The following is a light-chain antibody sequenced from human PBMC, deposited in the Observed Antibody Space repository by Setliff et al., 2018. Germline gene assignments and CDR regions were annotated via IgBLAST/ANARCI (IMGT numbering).Light chain of an antibody. V-gene: IGLV1-44*01. CDR1: SSNIGSIS. CDR3: ASWDVSLKGHV. J-gene: IGLJ1*01. CDR2: GNS. Sequence: PPSASGTPGQRVTISCSGTSSNIGSISVNWYQHLPGTAPKLLIYGNSQRPSGVPDRFSGSKSGTSASLAITGLQSEDEADYYCASWDVSLKGHVFGTGTKVTVL.